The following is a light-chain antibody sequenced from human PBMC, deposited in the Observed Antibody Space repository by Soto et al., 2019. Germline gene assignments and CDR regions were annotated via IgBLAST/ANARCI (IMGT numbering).Light chain of an antibody. CDR3: QQYDDSLSSFT. CDR1: QSVSSSY. V-gene: IGKV3-20*01. J-gene: IGKJ2*01. CDR2: GAS. Sequence: EIVLTQSPGTLSLPPGERATLSCRASQSVSSSYLAWYQQKPGQAPRLLIYGASYRATGIPDRFSGRGSGTDFTLTISRLEPEDFAVYYCQQYDDSLSSFTFGQGTNLEIK.